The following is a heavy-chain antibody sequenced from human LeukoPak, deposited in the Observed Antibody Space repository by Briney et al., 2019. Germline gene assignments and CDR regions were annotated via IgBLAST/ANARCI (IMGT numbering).Heavy chain of an antibody. D-gene: IGHD6-19*01. CDR3: ARGQAQQWLVSPWNYYNMDV. Sequence: PGGSLRLSCTASGFNFNDYYMSWIRQAPGKGLEWISYISSSGSSIDYADSVKGRFTISRDNAKNTLYLQMNSLRAEDTAVYYCARGQAQQWLVSPWNYYNMDVWGKGTTVTISS. V-gene: IGHV3-11*04. J-gene: IGHJ6*03. CDR2: ISSSGSSI. CDR1: GFNFNDYY.